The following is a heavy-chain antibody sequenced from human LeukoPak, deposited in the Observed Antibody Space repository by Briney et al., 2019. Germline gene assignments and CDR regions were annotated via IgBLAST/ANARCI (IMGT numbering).Heavy chain of an antibody. V-gene: IGHV3-48*02. J-gene: IGHJ4*02. CDR3: TRDPDALDY. CDR1: GFTFSSYW. Sequence: GGSLRLSCAASGFTFSSYWMHWVRQAPGKGLEWVAYIRSSGSTIYYADSVKGRFTISRDTAKNSLYLQMNSLRDEDTAVYYCTRDPDALDYWGQGTLVTVSS. CDR2: IRSSGSTI.